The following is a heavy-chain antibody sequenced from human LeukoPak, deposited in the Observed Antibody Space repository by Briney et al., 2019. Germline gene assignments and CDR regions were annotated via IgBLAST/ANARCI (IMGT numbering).Heavy chain of an antibody. CDR3: ARDSPGTLDY. J-gene: IGHJ4*02. V-gene: IGHV4-61*02. D-gene: IGHD3-10*01. CDR1: GGSISSGSYY. Sequence: SQTLSLTCTVSGGSISSGSYYWSWIRQPAGKGLEWIGRIHTSGSTNYNPSLKTRVTISIDTSKNKFSLNLRSVTAADTAVYYCARDSPGTLDYWGQGTLVTVSS. CDR2: IHTSGST.